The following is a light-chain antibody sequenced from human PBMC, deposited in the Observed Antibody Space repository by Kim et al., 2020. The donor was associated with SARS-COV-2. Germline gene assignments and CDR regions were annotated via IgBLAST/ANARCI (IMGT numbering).Light chain of an antibody. CDR2: EDT. Sequence: SYELTQPPSVSVSPGQTASISCSGDKLGDKYACWYQQRPGQSPVLVIYEDTRRPSGIPERFSASTSGNTATLPISGTQAMDEADYYCQAWNSTTVIFGGGTQLTVL. CDR1: KLGDKY. V-gene: IGLV3-1*01. J-gene: IGLJ2*01. CDR3: QAWNSTTVI.